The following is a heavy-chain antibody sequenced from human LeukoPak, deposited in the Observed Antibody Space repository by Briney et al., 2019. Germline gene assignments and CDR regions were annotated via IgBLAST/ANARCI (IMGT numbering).Heavy chain of an antibody. Sequence: SETLSLTCTVSGGSISGYYWSWIRQPAGKGLEWIGHIHTSGNTKYNPSLKSRVTMSVDTSNNRFSLRVSSVTAADTAIYYCVRGGSKAAATFDYWGQGTLVTVFS. CDR3: VRGGSKAAATFDY. CDR1: GGSISGYY. J-gene: IGHJ4*02. CDR2: IHTSGNT. V-gene: IGHV4-4*07. D-gene: IGHD2-15*01.